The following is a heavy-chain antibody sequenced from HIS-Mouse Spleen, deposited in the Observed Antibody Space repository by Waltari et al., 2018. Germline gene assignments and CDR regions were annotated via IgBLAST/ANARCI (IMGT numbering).Heavy chain of an antibody. V-gene: IGHV4-34*01. Sequence: QVQLEQLGAGLVKPSETLALTCPVYGGSFRSYFLSWIRQPPGKGLEWIGEINHSGSTNYNPSLKSRVTISVDTSKNQFSLKLSSVTAADTAVYYCARAHILTGYYDYWGQGTLVTVSS. CDR2: INHSGST. CDR3: ARAHILTGYYDY. D-gene: IGHD3-9*01. CDR1: GGSFRSYF. J-gene: IGHJ4*02.